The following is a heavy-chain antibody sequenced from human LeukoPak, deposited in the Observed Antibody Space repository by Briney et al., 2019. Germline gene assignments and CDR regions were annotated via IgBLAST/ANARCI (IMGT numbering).Heavy chain of an antibody. CDR3: ARDLCSSTSCLFSRIYYYYMDV. J-gene: IGHJ6*03. CDR1: GYTFTSYD. D-gene: IGHD2-2*01. Sequence: ASVKVSCKASGYTFTSYDINWVRQATGQGLEWMGWMNPNSGNTGYAQKFQGRVTMTRNTSISTAYMELSSLRSEDTAVYYCARDLCSSTSCLFSRIYYYYMDVWGKGTTVTVSS. CDR2: MNPNSGNT. V-gene: IGHV1-8*01.